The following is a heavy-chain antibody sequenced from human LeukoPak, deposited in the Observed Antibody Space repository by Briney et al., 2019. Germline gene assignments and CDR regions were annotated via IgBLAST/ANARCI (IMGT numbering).Heavy chain of an antibody. CDR2: ISGSGGST. CDR3: AKLGGDIVVVVAAMSWCDP. V-gene: IGHV3-23*01. Sequence: GGSLRLSCAASGFTFSSYDMSWVRHAPGEGLEWGSAISGSGGSTYYADSVKGRFTITRDNSKNPLYQQMNSLRAEDTAVYYCAKLGGDIVVVVAAMSWCDPWGQGTLVTVSS. CDR1: GFTFSSYD. D-gene: IGHD2-15*01. J-gene: IGHJ5*02.